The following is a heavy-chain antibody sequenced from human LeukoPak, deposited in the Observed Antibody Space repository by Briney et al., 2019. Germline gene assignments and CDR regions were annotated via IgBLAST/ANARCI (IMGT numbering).Heavy chain of an antibody. Sequence: SETLSLTCTVSGGSISSGDYYWSWIRQPPGKGLEWIGYIYYSGSTYYNPSLKSRVTISVDTSKNQFSQKLSSVTAADTAVYYWAREGGSYYFDYWGQRTLVTVSS. D-gene: IGHD1-26*01. CDR1: GGSISSGDYY. V-gene: IGHV4-30-4*08. CDR3: AREGGSYYFDY. CDR2: IYYSGST. J-gene: IGHJ4*02.